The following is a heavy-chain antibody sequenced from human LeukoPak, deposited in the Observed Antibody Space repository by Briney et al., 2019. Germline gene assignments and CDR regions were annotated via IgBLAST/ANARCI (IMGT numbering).Heavy chain of an antibody. D-gene: IGHD6-19*01. CDR3: ARLPRFSSGWYSTYYFDY. CDR2: IYYSGST. J-gene: IGHJ4*02. CDR1: RGSISSGDYY. Sequence: SETLSLTCTVSRGSISSGDYYWSWIRQPPGKGLEWIGYIYYSGSTYYNPSLKSRVTISVDTSKNQFSLKLSSVTAADTAVYYCARLPRFSSGWYSTYYFDYWGQGTLVTVSS. V-gene: IGHV4-30-4*01.